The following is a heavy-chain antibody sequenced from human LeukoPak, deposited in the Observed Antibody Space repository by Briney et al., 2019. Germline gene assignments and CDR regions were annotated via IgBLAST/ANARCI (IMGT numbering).Heavy chain of an antibody. CDR2: INHSGST. Sequence: PSETLSLTCAVYGGSFSGYYWSWIRQPPGEGLEWIGEINHSGSTNYNPSLKSRVTMSVDTSKNQFSLKLSSVTAADTAVYYCAISITGTLYSETRFDSWGQGTLVTVSS. CDR3: AISITGTLYSETRFDS. J-gene: IGHJ4*02. V-gene: IGHV4-34*01. CDR1: GGSFSGYY. D-gene: IGHD1-20*01.